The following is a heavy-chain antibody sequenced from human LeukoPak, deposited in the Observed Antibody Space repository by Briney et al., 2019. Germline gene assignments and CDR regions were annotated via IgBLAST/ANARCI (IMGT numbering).Heavy chain of an antibody. CDR1: GFTFSSYS. D-gene: IGHD1-7*01. V-gene: IGHV3-21*04. J-gene: IGHJ4*02. Sequence: GGSLRLSCAASGFTFSSYSMNWVRQAPGKGLEWVSSISSSSSYIYYADSVKGRFTISRDNAKNSLYLQMNSLRAEDTAFYYCARNNWNYDFQLDYWGQGTLVTVSS. CDR2: ISSSSSYI. CDR3: ARNNWNYDFQLDY.